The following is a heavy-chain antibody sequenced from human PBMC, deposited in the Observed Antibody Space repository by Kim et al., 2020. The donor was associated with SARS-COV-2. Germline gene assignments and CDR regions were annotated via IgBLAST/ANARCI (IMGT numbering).Heavy chain of an antibody. D-gene: IGHD6-6*01. CDR3: ARERILPVWQLVLAYYYYGMDV. Sequence: ASVKVSCKASGYTFTGYYMHWVRQAPGQGLEWMGWINPNSGGTNYAQKFQGRVTMTRDTSISTAYMELSRLRSDDTAVYYCARERILPVWQLVLAYYYYGMDVWGQGTTVTVSS. J-gene: IGHJ6*02. CDR1: GYTFTGYY. V-gene: IGHV1-2*02. CDR2: INPNSGGT.